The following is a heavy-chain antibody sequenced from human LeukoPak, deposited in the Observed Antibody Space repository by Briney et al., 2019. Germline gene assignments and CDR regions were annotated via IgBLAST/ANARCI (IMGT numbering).Heavy chain of an antibody. CDR3: ARIPRQQLVLVLAY. D-gene: IGHD6-13*01. CDR1: EFSVGSDE. J-gene: IGHJ4*02. V-gene: IGHV3-74*01. Sequence: PGGSLRLSCAASEFSVGSDEMNWVRQAPGKGLVLVSRINSDGSSTSYAAYVKGRSTISRDNAKNTLYLQMNSLRAEDTAVYYCARIPRQQLVLVLAYWGQGTLVTVSS. CDR2: INSDGSST.